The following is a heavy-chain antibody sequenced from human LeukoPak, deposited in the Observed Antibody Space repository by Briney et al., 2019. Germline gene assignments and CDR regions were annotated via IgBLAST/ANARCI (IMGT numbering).Heavy chain of an antibody. Sequence: GGSLRLSCAASGFSFSSYAMSWVRQAPGKGLEWVSAISGSGGSTYYADSVKGRFTISRDNSKNTLYLQMNSLRAEDTAVYYCAKNLLTGYSSSWGSAFDIWGQGTMVTVSS. J-gene: IGHJ3*02. CDR3: AKNLLTGYSSSWGSAFDI. D-gene: IGHD6-13*01. V-gene: IGHV3-23*01. CDR2: ISGSGGST. CDR1: GFSFSSYA.